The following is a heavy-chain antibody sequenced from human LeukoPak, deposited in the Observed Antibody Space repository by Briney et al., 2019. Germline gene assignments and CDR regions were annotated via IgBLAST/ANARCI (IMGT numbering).Heavy chain of an antibody. D-gene: IGHD6-19*01. J-gene: IGHJ4*02. CDR2: IYYSGST. Sequence: SETLSLTCTVSGGSVSSSSYYWGWIRQPPGKGLEWIGSIYYSGSTYYNPSLKSRVTISVDTSKNQFSLKLSSVTAADTAVYYCARRIAVAGHYFDYWGQGTLVSVSS. V-gene: IGHV4-39*01. CDR3: ARRIAVAGHYFDY. CDR1: GGSVSSSSYY.